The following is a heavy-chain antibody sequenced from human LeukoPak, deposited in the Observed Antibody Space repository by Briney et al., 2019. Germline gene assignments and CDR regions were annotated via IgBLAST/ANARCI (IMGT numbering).Heavy chain of an antibody. Sequence: ASVKVSCKASGYTFTDYYIHWVRQAPGQGLEWMGWISAYNGNTNYAQKFQGRVTMTTDTSTSTAYMELRSLRSDDTAVYYCARDPNRYAAAHPFEYWGQGTLVTVSS. V-gene: IGHV1-18*04. J-gene: IGHJ4*02. CDR3: ARDPNRYAAAHPFEY. CDR2: ISAYNGNT. CDR1: GYTFTDYY. D-gene: IGHD6-13*01.